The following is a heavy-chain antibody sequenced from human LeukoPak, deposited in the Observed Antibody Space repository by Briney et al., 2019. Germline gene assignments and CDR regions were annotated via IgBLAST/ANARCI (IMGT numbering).Heavy chain of an antibody. V-gene: IGHV3-30*04. CDR3: ARGITMVRGVAS. D-gene: IGHD3-10*01. J-gene: IGHJ5*02. CDR1: GFTFSSYA. CDR2: ISYDGSNK. Sequence: GGSLRLSCAASGFTFSSYAMHWVRQAPGKGLEWVAVISYDGSNKYYADSVKGRFTIVRDNTKYSLYLQMNSLRAEDTDVYYCARGITMVRGVASWGQGTLVTVSS.